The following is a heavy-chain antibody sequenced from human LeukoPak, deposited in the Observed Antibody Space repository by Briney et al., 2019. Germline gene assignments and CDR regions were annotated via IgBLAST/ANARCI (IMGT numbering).Heavy chain of an antibody. D-gene: IGHD3-10*01. V-gene: IGHV1-69*13. CDR3: ASQGVRPLAFDY. CDR1: GYTFAGYY. Sequence: GASVKVSCKASGYTFAGYYMHWVRQAPGQGLEWMGGIIPIFGTANYAQKFQGRVTITADESTSTAYMELSSLRSEDTAVYYCASQGVRPLAFDYWGQGTLVTVSS. J-gene: IGHJ4*02. CDR2: IIPIFGTA.